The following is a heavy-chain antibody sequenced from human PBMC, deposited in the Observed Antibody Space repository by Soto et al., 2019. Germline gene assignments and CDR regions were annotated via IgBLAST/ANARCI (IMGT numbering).Heavy chain of an antibody. V-gene: IGHV1-18*01. D-gene: IGHD1-1*01. Sequence: QVHLVQSGAEVKKPGASVKVSCKGSGYAFTTYGITWVRQAPGQGLEWMGWISAHNGNTNYAQKLQGRVTVTRDTSTRTAYMELRSLRSDDSAGYYCARGRNGDYWGQGARVTVSS. CDR3: ARGRNGDY. CDR2: ISAHNGNT. J-gene: IGHJ4*02. CDR1: GYAFTTYG.